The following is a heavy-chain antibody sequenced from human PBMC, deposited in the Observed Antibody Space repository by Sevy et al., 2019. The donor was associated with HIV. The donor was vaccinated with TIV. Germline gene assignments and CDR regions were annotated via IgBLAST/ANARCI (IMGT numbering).Heavy chain of an antibody. CDR1: GGSISSYY. Sequence: SETLSLTCTVSGGSISSYYWSWIRQPAGKGLEWIGRIYTSGSTNYNPSLKSRVTMSVDTSKNQFSLKRSSVTAADTAVYYCARGVAAAAGTRHYYYYMDVWGKGTTVTVSS. V-gene: IGHV4-4*07. CDR2: IYTSGST. CDR3: ARGVAAAAGTRHYYYYMDV. D-gene: IGHD6-13*01. J-gene: IGHJ6*03.